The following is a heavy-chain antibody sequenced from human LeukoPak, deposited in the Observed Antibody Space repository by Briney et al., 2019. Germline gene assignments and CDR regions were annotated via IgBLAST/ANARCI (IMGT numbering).Heavy chain of an antibody. CDR1: GFNFGEYA. D-gene: IGHD5-24*01. V-gene: IGHV3-49*04. J-gene: IGHJ4*02. CDR3: FKYSASRDDY. Sequence: GGSLRLSCKGSGFNFGEYAMGWARQAPGKGLEWLSFIRGRPYGGTIEYAASLKGRFTISRDDSKSIAYLDMNSLKIEDSAVYYCFKYSASRDDYWGQGTLVTVSS. CDR2: IRGRPYGGTI.